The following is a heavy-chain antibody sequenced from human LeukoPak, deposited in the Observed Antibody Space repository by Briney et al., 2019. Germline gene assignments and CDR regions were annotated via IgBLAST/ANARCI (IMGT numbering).Heavy chain of an antibody. CDR2: IYYSGTT. J-gene: IGHJ4*02. D-gene: IGHD3-16*02. V-gene: IGHV4-31*03. CDR1: GGSINNDGHY. Sequence: SETLSLTCTVSGGSINNDGHYWSWIRQHPGKGLEWIGYIYYSGTTYYSPSLKSRVTISVGTSKNQFSLQLSSVTAADTAVYYCARAARLGELSLGYWGQGTLVTVSS. CDR3: ARAARLGELSLGY.